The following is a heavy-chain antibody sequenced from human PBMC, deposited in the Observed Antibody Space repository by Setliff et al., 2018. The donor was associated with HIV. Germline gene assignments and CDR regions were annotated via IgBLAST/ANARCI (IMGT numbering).Heavy chain of an antibody. J-gene: IGHJ4*02. D-gene: IGHD6-25*01. CDR2: INAANGKT. Sequence: GASVKVSCKASGFTFTTYAVHWVRQAPGQRPEWMGWINAANGKTRYPQRFEARVTITMDTGASTAYMELNSLRSEDSAVYYCARTPEGAAVFDYWGQGTLVTVSS. CDR3: ARTPEGAAVFDY. V-gene: IGHV1-3*01. CDR1: GFTFTTYA.